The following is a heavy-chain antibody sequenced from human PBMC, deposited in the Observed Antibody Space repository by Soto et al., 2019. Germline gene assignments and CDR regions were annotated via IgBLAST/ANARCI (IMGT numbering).Heavy chain of an antibody. J-gene: IGHJ6*02. CDR3: ARELWFGELFLDYYYYGMDV. CDR1: GFTFSSYG. D-gene: IGHD3-10*01. V-gene: IGHV3-33*01. Sequence: QVQLVESGGGVVQPGRSLRLSCAASGFTFSSYGMHWVRQAPGKGLEWVAVIWYDGSNKYYADSVKGRFTISRDNSKNTLYLQMNSRRAEDTAVYYGARELWFGELFLDYYYYGMDVWGQGTTVTVSS. CDR2: IWYDGSNK.